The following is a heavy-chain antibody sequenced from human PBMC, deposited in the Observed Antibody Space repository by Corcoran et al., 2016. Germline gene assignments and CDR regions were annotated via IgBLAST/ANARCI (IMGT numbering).Heavy chain of an antibody. Sequence: QVQLQESGPGVVKPSETLSLTCTVSGGSISSYYWSWIRQPQGKGLEWIGYIFYGGSSNYNPSLKSRVTISVDTSKNQFSLKLNSVTAEDTAVYYCARDMGKSGGWYLDYWGQGTLVTVSS. CDR3: ARDMGKSGGWYLDY. CDR1: GGSISSYY. J-gene: IGHJ4*02. CDR2: IFYGGSS. D-gene: IGHD6-19*01. V-gene: IGHV4-59*01.